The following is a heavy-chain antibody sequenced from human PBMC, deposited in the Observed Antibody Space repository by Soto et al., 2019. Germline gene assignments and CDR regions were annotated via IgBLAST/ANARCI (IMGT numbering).Heavy chain of an antibody. CDR3: ARDDDYDDNGLDY. CDR1: GFSFRNHG. CDR2: IVRDGSVS. D-gene: IGHD3-16*01. J-gene: IGHJ4*02. V-gene: IGHV3-33*01. Sequence: QVQLVESGGGVVQPGRSLRLSCSASGFSFRNHGMHWVRQAPGKGLEWVAVIVRDGSVSHYSDSARGRFTISRDNTRDTVYLEVSSLRAEETAVYYCARDDDYDDNGLDYWGQGTLVTVSS.